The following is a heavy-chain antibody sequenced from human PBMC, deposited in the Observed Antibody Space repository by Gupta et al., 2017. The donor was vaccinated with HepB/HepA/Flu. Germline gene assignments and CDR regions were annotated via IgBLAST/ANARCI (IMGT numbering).Heavy chain of an antibody. J-gene: IGHJ4*02. CDR3: AELELRGGLDY. CDR2: I. D-gene: IGHD1-7*01. Sequence: INYADSVRGRFTISRDNAKNSLYLQMNSLRAEDTAIYFCAELELRGGLDYWGQGTLVTVSS. V-gene: IGHV3-48*03.